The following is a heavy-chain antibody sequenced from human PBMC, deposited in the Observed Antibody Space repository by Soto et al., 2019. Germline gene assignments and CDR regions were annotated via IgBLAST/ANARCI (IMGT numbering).Heavy chain of an antibody. J-gene: IGHJ4*02. CDR1: GGSIGRDGFY. CDR3: AGRVVLAAYGY. CDR2: VYHSGST. Sequence: QVQMQESGPGLVKSSETLSLTCTVSGGSIGRDGFYWAWIRQPPGKELEWIGSVYHSGSTYYSPSLKSRATLSVDTSKNQFSLKLSSVTAADTAVYFCAGRVVLAAYGYWGQGTLVTVSS. V-gene: IGHV4-39*01. D-gene: IGHD2-15*01.